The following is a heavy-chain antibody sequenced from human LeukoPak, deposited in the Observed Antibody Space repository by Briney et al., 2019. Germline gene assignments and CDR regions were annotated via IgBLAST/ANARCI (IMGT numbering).Heavy chain of an antibody. V-gene: IGHV3-23*01. Sequence: GGSLRLSCAASGFTFSSYAMSWVRQAPGKGLEWVSAISGSGGSTYYADSVKGRFTISRDNSKNTLYLQMNSLRAEDTAVYYCAKDHYDYVWGSYRADYSGQGTLVTVSS. CDR1: GFTFSSYA. CDR3: AKDHYDYVWGSYRADY. CDR2: ISGSGGST. J-gene: IGHJ4*02. D-gene: IGHD3-16*02.